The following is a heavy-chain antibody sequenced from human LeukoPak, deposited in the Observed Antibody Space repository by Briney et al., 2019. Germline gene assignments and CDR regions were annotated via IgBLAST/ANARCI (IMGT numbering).Heavy chain of an antibody. CDR3: ARDWGYEQQLVQVQPGPYYYYGMDV. CDR1: GYTFTSYA. J-gene: IGHJ6*02. CDR2: INTNTGNP. Sequence: ASVKVPCKASGYTFTSYAMNWVRQAPGQGLEWMGWINTNTGNPTYAQGFTGRFVFSLDTSVSTAYLQISSLKAEDTAVYYCARDWGYEQQLVQVQPGPYYYYGMDVWGQGTTVTVSS. V-gene: IGHV7-4-1*02. D-gene: IGHD6-13*01.